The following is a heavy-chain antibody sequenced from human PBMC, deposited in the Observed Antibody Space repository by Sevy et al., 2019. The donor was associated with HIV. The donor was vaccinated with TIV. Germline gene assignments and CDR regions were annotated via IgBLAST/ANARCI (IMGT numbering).Heavy chain of an antibody. Sequence: GGSLRLSCVASGFIFSNYDMNWVRQAPGKGLEWVSSISSASSYIYYADSVKGRFTVSRDNAKDSRYLQMHSLRAEDTATYYCARALDYYDSGGYFYWGLGTLVTVSS. D-gene: IGHD3-22*01. CDR2: ISSASSYI. V-gene: IGHV3-21*01. CDR3: ARALDYYDSGGYFY. CDR1: GFIFSNYD. J-gene: IGHJ4*02.